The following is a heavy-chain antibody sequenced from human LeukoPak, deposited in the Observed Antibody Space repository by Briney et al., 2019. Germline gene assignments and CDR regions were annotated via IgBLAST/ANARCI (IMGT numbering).Heavy chain of an antibody. CDR2: IYYSGST. Sequence: KTSETLSLTCTVSGGSISSYYWSWIRQPPGKGLEWFGYIYYSGSTNYNPSLKSRVTISVDTSKNQFSLKLSSVTAADTAVYYCARDESDAFDIWGQGTMVTVSS. CDR1: GGSISSYY. V-gene: IGHV4-59*01. CDR3: ARDESDAFDI. J-gene: IGHJ3*02.